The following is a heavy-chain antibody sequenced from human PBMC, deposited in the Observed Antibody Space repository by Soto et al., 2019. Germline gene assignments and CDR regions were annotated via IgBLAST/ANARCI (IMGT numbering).Heavy chain of an antibody. J-gene: IGHJ3*02. CDR1: GGSISSYY. D-gene: IGHD3-9*01. Sequence: SETLSLTCTVSGGSISSYYWSWIRQPPGKGLEWIRYIYYSGRTNYNPSLKSRVTLSVDTSKNQFSLKLSSVTAADTAVYYCARLVLRYFDWTLDAFDIWGQGTMVTVS. CDR2: IYYSGRT. CDR3: ARLVLRYFDWTLDAFDI. V-gene: IGHV4-59*08.